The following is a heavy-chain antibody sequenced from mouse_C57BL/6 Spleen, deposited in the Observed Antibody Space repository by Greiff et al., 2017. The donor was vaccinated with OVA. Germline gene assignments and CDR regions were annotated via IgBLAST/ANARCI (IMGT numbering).Heavy chain of an antibody. CDR1: GFTFSDYY. Sequence: EVKLMESEGGLVQPGSSMKLSCTASGFTFSDYYMAWVRQVPEKGLEWVANINYDGSSTYYLDSLKSRFIISRDNAKNILYLQMSSLKSEDTATYYCAREAGYGNYFDVWGTGTTVTVSS. CDR3: AREAGYGNYFDV. J-gene: IGHJ1*03. CDR2: INYDGSST. V-gene: IGHV5-16*01. D-gene: IGHD2-10*02.